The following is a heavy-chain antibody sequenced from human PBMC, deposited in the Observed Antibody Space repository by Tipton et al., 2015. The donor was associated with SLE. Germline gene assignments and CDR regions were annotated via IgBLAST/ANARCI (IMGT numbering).Heavy chain of an antibody. CDR3: ARGRYYFDY. CDR2: IYHSGST. Sequence: TLSLTCTVSGGSISGHYWSWVRQTPGKGLEWIAYIYHSGSTNYNPSLKSRVTISEDRSKNQFSLKLRSVTAADTAVYYCARGRYYFDYWGQGTLVTVSS. J-gene: IGHJ4*02. V-gene: IGHV4-59*11. CDR1: GGSISGHY.